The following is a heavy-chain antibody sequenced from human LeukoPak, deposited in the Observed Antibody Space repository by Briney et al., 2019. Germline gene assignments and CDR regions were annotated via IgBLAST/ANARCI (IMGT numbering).Heavy chain of an antibody. CDR3: ARVQRDFWSGYQSRYFDY. J-gene: IGHJ4*02. CDR1: GDSISISSYY. Sequence: SETLSLTCTVSGDSISISSYYWGWIRQPPGKGLEWIGSIYYSGSISYNPSLKSRVTISVDTSKNQFSLKLSSVTAADTAVYYCARVQRDFWSGYQSRYFDYWGQGTLVTVSS. D-gene: IGHD3-3*01. CDR2: IYYSGSI. V-gene: IGHV4-39*07.